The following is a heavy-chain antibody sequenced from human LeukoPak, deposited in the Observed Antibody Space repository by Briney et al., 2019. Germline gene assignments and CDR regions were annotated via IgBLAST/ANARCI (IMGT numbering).Heavy chain of an antibody. V-gene: IGHV3-7*03. D-gene: IGHD6-19*01. CDR2: IKQDGSEK. J-gene: IGHJ6*04. CDR3: AAVPYYGMHV. CDR1: GFTFSSDW. Sequence: GGSLRVSCAASGFTFSSDWMSWVRQAPGKGLEWVANIKQDGSEKYYVDSVKGRFTISRDNAKNSLYLQMNSLRAEDTAVYYCAAVPYYGMHVWGKGTTVTVSS.